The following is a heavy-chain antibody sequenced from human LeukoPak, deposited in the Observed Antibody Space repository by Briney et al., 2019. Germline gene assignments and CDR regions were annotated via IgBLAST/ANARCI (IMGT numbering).Heavy chain of an antibody. V-gene: IGHV4-31*03. Sequence: SQTLSLTCTVSGGSISSGDYYWSWIRQPPGEGLEWIGYIYYSGTTYYNPSLKSRATISVDTSKNQFSLKLPSVTAADTAVYYCAREPLVGRYFDYWGQGSLVAVSS. CDR3: AREPLVGRYFDY. D-gene: IGHD2-2*01. CDR1: GGSISSGDYY. CDR2: IYYSGTT. J-gene: IGHJ4*02.